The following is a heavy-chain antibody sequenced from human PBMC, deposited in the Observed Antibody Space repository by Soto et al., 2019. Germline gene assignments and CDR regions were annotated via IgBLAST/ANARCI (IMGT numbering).Heavy chain of an antibody. D-gene: IGHD2-15*01. CDR1: GYTFTSYY. V-gene: IGHV1-46*01. CDR3: ARDPPRRYCSGGSCYYTGY. J-gene: IGHJ4*02. Sequence: ASVKVSCKASGYTFTSYYMHWVRQAPGQGLEWMGKINPSGGSTSYVQKFQGRVTITWDTSASTAYMELSSLRSEDTAVFYCARDPPRRYCSGGSCYYTGYWGQGTLVTVSS. CDR2: INPSGGST.